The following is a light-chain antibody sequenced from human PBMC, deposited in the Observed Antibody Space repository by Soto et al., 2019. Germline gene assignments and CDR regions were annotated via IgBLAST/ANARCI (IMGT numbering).Light chain of an antibody. J-gene: IGLJ1*01. CDR1: SSDVGGYNF. Sequence: QSALTQPASVSGSPGQSITISCTGTSSDVGGYNFVSWYQQHPGKAPKLMIYDLSNRPSGVSNRFSGSKSGNTASLTISGLQAEHAADYYCSSYTSSSTDVFGTGTTLTVL. V-gene: IGLV2-14*01. CDR3: SSYTSSSTDV. CDR2: DLS.